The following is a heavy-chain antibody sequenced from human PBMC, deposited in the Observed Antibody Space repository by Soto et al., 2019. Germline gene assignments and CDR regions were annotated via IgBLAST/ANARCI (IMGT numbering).Heavy chain of an antibody. CDR1: GFNFGVFG. Sequence: PGGSLRLSCAASGFNFGVFGMHWVRQAPGKGLEWLSVLSYEGSEEYYADSVRGRFTISRDNSKNTLFLQMDSLRVDDTGVYYCALTRWSSLLEVAGPGFEYWGQGTLVTVSS. CDR2: LSYEGSEE. V-gene: IGHV3-30*03. D-gene: IGHD6-19*01. J-gene: IGHJ4*02. CDR3: ALTRWSSLLEVAGPGFEY.